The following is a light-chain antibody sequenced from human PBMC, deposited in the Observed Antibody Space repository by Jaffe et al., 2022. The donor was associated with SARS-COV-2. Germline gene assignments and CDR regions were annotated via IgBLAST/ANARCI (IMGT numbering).Light chain of an antibody. CDR1: SGHSSYA. V-gene: IGLV4-69*01. Sequence: QLVLTQSPSASASLGASVKITCTLSSGHSSYAIAWHQQQPEKGPRYLMKVNSDGSHSKGDGIPDRFSGSSYGAERYLTISSVQSEDEADYYCQTWGTGIHVFGTGTKVTIL. CDR3: QTWGTGIHV. J-gene: IGLJ1*01. CDR2: VNSDGSH.